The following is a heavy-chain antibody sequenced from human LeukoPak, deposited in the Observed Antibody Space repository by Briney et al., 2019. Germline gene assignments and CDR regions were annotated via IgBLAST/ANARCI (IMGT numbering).Heavy chain of an antibody. D-gene: IGHD6-19*01. V-gene: IGHV4-59*08. J-gene: IGHJ4*02. CDR3: ARHSGYSSGWSFGY. Sequence: SETLSLTCTVSGGSISSYYWGWIRQPPGKGLEWIGYIYYSGSTNYNPSLKSRVTISVDTSKNQFSLKLSSVTAADTAVYYCARHSGYSSGWSFGYWGQGTLVTVSS. CDR1: GGSISSYY. CDR2: IYYSGST.